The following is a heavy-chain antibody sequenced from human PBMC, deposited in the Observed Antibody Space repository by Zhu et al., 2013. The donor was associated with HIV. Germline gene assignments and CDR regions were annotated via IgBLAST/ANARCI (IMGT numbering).Heavy chain of an antibody. Sequence: QVKLVQSGGEVKKPGASVKVSCKASGYTFTSYGITWVRQAPGQGLEWMGWISAYNGNRQYTQKFQGRVTMTTDISTSTGYMELRSLRSDDTAVYYCARFLGIAVAGIPDYWGQGTQVTVSS. CDR3: ARFLGIAVAGIPDY. CDR1: GYTFTSYG. CDR2: ISAYNGNR. J-gene: IGHJ4*02. V-gene: IGHV1-18*01. D-gene: IGHD6-19*01.